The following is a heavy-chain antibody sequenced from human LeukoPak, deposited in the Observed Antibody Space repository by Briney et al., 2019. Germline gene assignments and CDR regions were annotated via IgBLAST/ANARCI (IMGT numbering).Heavy chain of an antibody. CDR2: IWYDGSNK. Sequence: GGSLRLSCAASGFIFSNYGMHWVRQAPGKGMEWVAIIWYDGSNKYYADSVKGRFTISRDNSKNTLYLQMNSLRAEDTAVYYCARSRSYGSGSYLQGDYFDYWGQGTLVTVSS. V-gene: IGHV3-30*19. D-gene: IGHD3-10*01. CDR1: GFIFSNYG. CDR3: ARSRSYGSGSYLQGDYFDY. J-gene: IGHJ4*02.